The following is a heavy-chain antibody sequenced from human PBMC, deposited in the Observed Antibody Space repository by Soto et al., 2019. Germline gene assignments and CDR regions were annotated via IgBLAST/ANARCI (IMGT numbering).Heavy chain of an antibody. Sequence: ASVKVSCKASGGTFSSYTISWVRQAPGQGLEWMGRIIPILGIANYAQKFQGRVTITADKSTSTAYMELSSLRSEDTAVYYCARSRGSGVPAATVAANWFDPWGQGTLVTVSS. D-gene: IGHD2-2*01. V-gene: IGHV1-69*02. CDR1: GGTFSSYT. CDR2: IIPILGIA. CDR3: ARSRGSGVPAATVAANWFDP. J-gene: IGHJ5*02.